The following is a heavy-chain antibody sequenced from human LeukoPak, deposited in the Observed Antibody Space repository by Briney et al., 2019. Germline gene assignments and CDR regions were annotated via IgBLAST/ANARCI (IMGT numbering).Heavy chain of an antibody. V-gene: IGHV4-59*01. D-gene: IGHD3-10*01. CDR2: IYYSGST. CDR1: GGSISNYY. Sequence: PSETLSLPCTVSGGSISNYYWSWIRQPPGKGLEWIGYIYYSGSTNYNPSLKSRVTISVDTSKNQFSLKLSSVTAADTAVYYCARGPFGYFDSLCQGTRATVSS. CDR3: ARGPFGYFDS. J-gene: IGHJ4*02.